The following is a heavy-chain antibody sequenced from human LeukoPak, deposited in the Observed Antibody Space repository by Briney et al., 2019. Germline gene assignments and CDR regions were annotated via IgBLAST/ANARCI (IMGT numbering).Heavy chain of an antibody. CDR1: GGSIITNDYW. J-gene: IGHJ4*02. V-gene: IGHV4-39*01. Sequence: SETLSLTCVVSGGSIITNDYWWGWIRQPPGKGLEWIGTIDHAGTTFYNVSLKSRVTISVDTPNNQFSLRLNSVTAADTAVYYCARQTGSGLFILPGGQGTLVTVSS. D-gene: IGHD3/OR15-3a*01. CDR3: ARQTGSGLFILP. CDR2: IDHAGTT.